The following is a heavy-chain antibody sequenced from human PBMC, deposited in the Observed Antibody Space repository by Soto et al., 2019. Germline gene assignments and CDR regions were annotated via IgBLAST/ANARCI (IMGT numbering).Heavy chain of an antibody. D-gene: IGHD6-13*01. CDR1: GGSISSSNW. CDR3: ARVERVILAAGHFDY. Sequence: PSETLSLTCAVSGGSISSSNWWSWVRQPPGKGLEWIGEIYHSGSTNYNPSLKSRVTISVDKSKNQFSLKLSSVTAADTAVYYCARVERVILAAGHFDYWGQGTLVTVSS. V-gene: IGHV4-4*02. CDR2: IYHSGST. J-gene: IGHJ4*02.